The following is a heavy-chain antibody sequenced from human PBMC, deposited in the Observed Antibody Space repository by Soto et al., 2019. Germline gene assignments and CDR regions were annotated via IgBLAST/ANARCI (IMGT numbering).Heavy chain of an antibody. D-gene: IGHD2-2*01. CDR1: GFTFSSYA. Sequence: EVQLLESGGGLVQPGGSLRLSCAASGFTFSSYAMSWVRQAPGKGLEWVSAISGSGGSTYYADSVKGRFTISRDNSKDTLYPQMNSLRAEDTAVYYCAKVKGAIGPAFDIWGQGTMVTVSS. J-gene: IGHJ3*02. V-gene: IGHV3-23*01. CDR3: AKVKGAIGPAFDI. CDR2: ISGSGGST.